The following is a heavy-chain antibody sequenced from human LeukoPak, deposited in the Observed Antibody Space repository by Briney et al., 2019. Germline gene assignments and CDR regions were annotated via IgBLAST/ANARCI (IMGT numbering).Heavy chain of an antibody. CDR3: VRDRGTYRPIDY. Sequence: GGSLRLSCAASAFSPNAYNMNWVRQAPGKGLEWVSSISYTGTYIYYADSVKGRFTISRDNAQNSLYLQMNSLRAEDTAIYYCVRDRGTYRPIDYWGQGTLVTVSS. CDR2: ISYTGTYI. CDR1: AFSPNAYN. D-gene: IGHD1-26*01. V-gene: IGHV3-21*04. J-gene: IGHJ4*02.